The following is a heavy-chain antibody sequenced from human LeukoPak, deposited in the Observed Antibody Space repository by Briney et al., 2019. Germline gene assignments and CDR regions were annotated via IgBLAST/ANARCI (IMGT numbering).Heavy chain of an antibody. D-gene: IGHD3-22*01. CDR3: ASEDSSGYKKPYHSQTNWFDP. CDR2: IIPIFGTA. J-gene: IGHJ5*02. V-gene: IGHV1-69*05. Sequence: ASVKVSCKASGGTFSSYAISWVRQAPGQGLEWMGGIIPIFGTANYAQKFQGRVTITTDESTSTAYMELSSLRSEDTAVYYCASEDSSGYKKPYHSQTNWFDPWGQGTLVTVSS. CDR1: GGTFSSYA.